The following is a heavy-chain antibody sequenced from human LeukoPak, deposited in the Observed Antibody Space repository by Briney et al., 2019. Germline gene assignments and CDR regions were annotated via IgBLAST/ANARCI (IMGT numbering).Heavy chain of an antibody. CDR3: ASPREEMATIYY. CDR2: IIPIFGTA. D-gene: IGHD5-24*01. J-gene: IGHJ4*02. CDR1: GGTFSSYA. V-gene: IGHV1-69*13. Sequence: SVKLSCKASGGTFSSYAISWVRQAPGQGLEWMGGIIPIFGTATYAQKYQGRVTITADESTSTAYMELSSLRYEDTAVYYCASPREEMATIYYWGQGTPVTVSS.